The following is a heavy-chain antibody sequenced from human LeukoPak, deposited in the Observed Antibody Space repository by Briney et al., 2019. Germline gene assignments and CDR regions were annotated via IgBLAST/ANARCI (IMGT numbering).Heavy chain of an antibody. CDR3: ARSYGSGRREVFDI. V-gene: IGHV1-2*02. CDR2: INPNSGGT. J-gene: IGHJ3*02. D-gene: IGHD3-10*01. Sequence: ASVKVSCKSSGYIFTDHFIHWVRQAPGQGLEWMGWINPNSGGTNNAQKFQGRVTMTGDMSIRTAYMELSRLRSDDTAVYYCARSYGSGRREVFDIWGQGTRVTVSS. CDR1: GYIFTDHF.